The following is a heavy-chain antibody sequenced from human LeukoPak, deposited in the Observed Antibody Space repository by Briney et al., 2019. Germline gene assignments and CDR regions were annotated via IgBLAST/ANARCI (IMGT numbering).Heavy chain of an antibody. D-gene: IGHD1-26*01. CDR1: GGSISSSSYY. CDR2: IYYSGST. J-gene: IGHJ6*02. Sequence: SETLSLTCTVSGGSISSSSYYWVWIRQPPGKGLEWIGSIYYSGSTYYNPSLKSRVTISVDTSKNQFSLKLSSVTAADTAVYYCARRVIVGATPDYYYYYGMDVWGQGTTVTVSS. CDR3: ARRVIVGATPDYYYYYGMDV. V-gene: IGHV4-39*01.